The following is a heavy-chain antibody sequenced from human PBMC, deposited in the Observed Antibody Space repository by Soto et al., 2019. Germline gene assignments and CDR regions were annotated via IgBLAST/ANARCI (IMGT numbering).Heavy chain of an antibody. D-gene: IGHD4-4*01. Sequence: GGSLRLSCAASGFTFSSYAMSWVRQAPGKGLEWVSAISGSGGSTYYADSVKGRFTISRDNSKNTLYLQMNSLRAEDTAVYYCAEGGGATVTTIYNYYYGMDVWGQGTTVTVSS. J-gene: IGHJ6*02. CDR1: GFTFSSYA. V-gene: IGHV3-23*01. CDR3: AEGGGATVTTIYNYYYGMDV. CDR2: ISGSGGST.